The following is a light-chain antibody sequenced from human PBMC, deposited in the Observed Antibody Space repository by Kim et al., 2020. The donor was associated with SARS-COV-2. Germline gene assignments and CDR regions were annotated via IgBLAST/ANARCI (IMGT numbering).Light chain of an antibody. CDR2: DVS. Sequence: QSVLTQPASVSGSPGQSITISCTGTSSDLGDYNFVSWYQQHPGKAPKLMIYDVSKWPSGVSNRFSGSKSGNTASLTISGLQAEDEADYYCSSYTSRSTWVFGGGTQLTVL. V-gene: IGLV2-14*03. CDR1: SSDLGDYNF. J-gene: IGLJ3*02. CDR3: SSYTSRSTWV.